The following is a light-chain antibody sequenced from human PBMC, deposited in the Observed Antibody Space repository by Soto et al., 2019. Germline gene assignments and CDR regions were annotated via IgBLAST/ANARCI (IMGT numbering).Light chain of an antibody. CDR3: QQFNSYPL. V-gene: IGKV1-13*02. CDR2: DAS. J-gene: IGKJ1*01. Sequence: AIQLTQSPSSLSASVGDRVTITCRASQGISSALAWYQQKPGKAPKLLIYDASSLESGVPSRFSGSGSGTDFTLTIGSLQPEDFASYYCQQFNSYPLFGQGTKVEIK. CDR1: QGISSA.